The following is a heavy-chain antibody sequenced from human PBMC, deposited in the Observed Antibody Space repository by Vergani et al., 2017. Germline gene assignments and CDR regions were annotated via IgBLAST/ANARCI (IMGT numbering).Heavy chain of an antibody. Sequence: QVQLQESGPGLVKPSQTLSLTCSVSGDSISSSYYYWNWIRQHPGKGLEWIGYIYSTGSTHYNPSLRRRINMSVDTSKKKFSLKLNSVTAADTAMYYCARMGGXDEGDAFRIGYFDSWGPGILVTVSS. CDR3: ARMGGXDEGDAFRIGYFDS. D-gene: IGHD2-21*01. CDR1: GDSISSSYYY. J-gene: IGHJ4*02. CDR2: IYSTGST. V-gene: IGHV4-30-4*01.